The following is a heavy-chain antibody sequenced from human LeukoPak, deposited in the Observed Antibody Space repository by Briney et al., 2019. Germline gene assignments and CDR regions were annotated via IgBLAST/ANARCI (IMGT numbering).Heavy chain of an antibody. CDR1: GFTVRSNY. Sequence: AGGSLRLSCAASGFTVRSNYMSWVRQAPGKGLEWVSLIYSGGTTYYADSVKGRFTISRDNSKNTLYLQTNSLRAEDTAVYYCARGKDYYYGMDVWGQGTTVTVAS. CDR2: IYSGGTT. J-gene: IGHJ6*02. V-gene: IGHV3-53*01. CDR3: ARGKDYYYGMDV.